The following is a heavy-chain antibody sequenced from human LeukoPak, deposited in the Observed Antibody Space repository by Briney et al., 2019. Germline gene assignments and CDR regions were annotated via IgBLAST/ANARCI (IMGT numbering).Heavy chain of an antibody. J-gene: IGHJ4*02. CDR2: IKQDGSEK. CDR3: ARDGDSSGYYEDY. CDR1: GFTFSSYW. Sequence: GGSLRLSCAASGFTFSSYWMSWVRQAPGKGLEWVANIKQDGSEKHYVDSVKGRFTISRDNAKNSLYLQMNSLRAENTAVYYCARDGDSSGYYEDYWGQGTLVTVSS. V-gene: IGHV3-7*01. D-gene: IGHD3-22*01.